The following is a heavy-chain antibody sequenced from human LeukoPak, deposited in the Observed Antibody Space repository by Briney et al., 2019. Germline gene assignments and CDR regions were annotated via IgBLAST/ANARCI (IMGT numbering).Heavy chain of an antibody. D-gene: IGHD6-13*01. CDR3: MKGGIAAADNYFDY. Sequence: GGSLRLSCSASGFTFRSYAMHWVRQAPGKGLEYVSAITGNADSTYYADSVKGTFTISRDNSKNTLYLQMSSLRAEDTVVYCSMKGGIAAADNYFDYWGQGTLVTVSS. J-gene: IGHJ4*02. CDR1: GFTFRSYA. V-gene: IGHV3-64D*06. CDR2: ITGNADST.